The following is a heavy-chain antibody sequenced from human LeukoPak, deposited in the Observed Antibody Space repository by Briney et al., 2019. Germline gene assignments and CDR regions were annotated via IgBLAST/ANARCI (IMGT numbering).Heavy chain of an antibody. Sequence: PSETLSLTCTVSAGSISSSTYSWGWIRQPPGKGLEWIGSIYYSGSTHYNPSLKSRVTISLDTSKNQFSLRLSSVTAADTAVYYCARLPTGDWTDYWGQGTLVTVSS. J-gene: IGHJ4*02. CDR3: ARLPTGDWTDY. CDR2: IYYSGST. V-gene: IGHV4-39*07. D-gene: IGHD7-27*01. CDR1: AGSISSSTYS.